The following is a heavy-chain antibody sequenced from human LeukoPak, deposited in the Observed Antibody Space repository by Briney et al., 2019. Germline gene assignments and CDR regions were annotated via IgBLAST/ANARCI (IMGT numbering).Heavy chain of an antibody. CDR3: ASTLGELPNWFDP. CDR1: GGXFSVYY. D-gene: IGHD3-10*01. V-gene: IGHV4-34*01. Sequence: SETLSLTCAVYGGXFSVYYCSWIRQPPGKGLEWIGEINHSGSTNYNPSLKSRVTISVDTSKNQFSLKLSSVTAADTAVYYCASTLGELPNWFDPWGQRTLVTVSS. J-gene: IGHJ5*02. CDR2: INHSGST.